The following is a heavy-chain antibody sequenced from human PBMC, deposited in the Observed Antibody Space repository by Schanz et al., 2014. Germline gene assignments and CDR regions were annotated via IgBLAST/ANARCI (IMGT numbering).Heavy chain of an antibody. Sequence: QVQLVQSGAEVKKPGASVKVSCKASGYTFTSYGINWVRQAPGQGLEWMGRIIPILGIANYAQKFQGRVTITADKSTFTAYMDVSSLRSEDTAVYYCARGTDTAMEHRPFDYWGQGTLVTVSS. D-gene: IGHD5-18*01. V-gene: IGHV1-69*04. CDR2: IIPILGIA. CDR1: GYTFTSYG. CDR3: ARGTDTAMEHRPFDY. J-gene: IGHJ4*02.